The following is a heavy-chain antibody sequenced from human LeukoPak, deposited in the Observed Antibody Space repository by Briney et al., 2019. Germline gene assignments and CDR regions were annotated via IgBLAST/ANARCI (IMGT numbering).Heavy chain of an antibody. Sequence: SETLSLTCTVSGGSFAPYYWSWIRPPPGKGLEWIGYIYYSGSTSYNPSLRSRVTISVDTSKNQLSLKLTSVTAADTAVYYCARTNAFDVWGQGTMVTVSS. CDR1: GGSFAPYY. CDR3: ARTNAFDV. J-gene: IGHJ3*01. CDR2: IYYSGST. V-gene: IGHV4-59*01.